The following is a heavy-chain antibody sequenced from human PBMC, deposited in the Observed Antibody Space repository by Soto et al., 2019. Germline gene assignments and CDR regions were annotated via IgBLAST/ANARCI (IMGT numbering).Heavy chain of an antibody. J-gene: IGHJ4*02. Sequence: EVQLVESGGGLVQPGGSLRLSCAASGFTVSRNYMSWVRQAPGKGLEWVSVIHSGGRTYYADSVKGRFTISRDKSKNTLYLQMNSLRAEDTAVCYCARAVAGDGDYWGQGTLVTVS. CDR2: IHSGGRT. CDR3: ARAVAGDGDY. CDR1: GFTVSRNY. V-gene: IGHV3-66*01. D-gene: IGHD6-19*01.